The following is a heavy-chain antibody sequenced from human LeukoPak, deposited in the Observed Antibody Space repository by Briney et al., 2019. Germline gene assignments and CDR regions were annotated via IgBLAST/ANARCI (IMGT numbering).Heavy chain of an antibody. CDR2: ISYDGSNK. CDR3: VWDYGDYVMDV. CDR1: GFTFRSYV. D-gene: IGHD4-17*01. J-gene: IGHJ6*02. Sequence: GGSLRLSCAASGFTFRSYVMHWVRQAPGKGLEWVALISYDGSNKDYTDSVKGRFTISRDNSKNTLYLQLNSLRAEDTAVYYCVWDYGDYVMDVWSLGTTVIVTS. V-gene: IGHV3-30*03.